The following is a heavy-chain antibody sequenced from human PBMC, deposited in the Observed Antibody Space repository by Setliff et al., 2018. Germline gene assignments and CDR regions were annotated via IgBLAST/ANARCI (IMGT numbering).Heavy chain of an antibody. J-gene: IGHJ4*02. CDR2: ISPSGST. CDR1: GASVGSGGYY. V-gene: IGHV4-61*09. D-gene: IGHD3-10*01. Sequence: PSETLSLTCTVSGASVGSGGYYWIWIRQPAGKGLEWIGHISPSGSTNYNPSLRSRITISLDTSKNHFSLRVNSVTAADTALYYCARSPSSGSYYNARPFYSDRWGLGTQVTVSS. CDR3: ARSPSSGSYYNARPFYSDR.